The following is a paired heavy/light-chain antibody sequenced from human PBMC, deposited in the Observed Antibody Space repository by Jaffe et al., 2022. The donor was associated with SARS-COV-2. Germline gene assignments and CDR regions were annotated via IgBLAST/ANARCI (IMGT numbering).Heavy chain of an antibody. J-gene: IGHJ6*02. D-gene: IGHD2-15*01. CDR2: ISSSSTYT. V-gene: IGHV3-11*06. Sequence: QVHLVESGGGLVKPGGSLRLSCAASGFTFSDYHMSWIRQAPGKGLEWISYISSSSTYTNYADSVKGRFTISRDNAKNSLYLQMNSLRAEDTAVYYCARFGSCGGTCYYYGMDFWGQGTTVTVSS. CDR3: ARFGSCGGTCYYYGMDF. CDR1: GFTFSDYH.
Light chain of an antibody. CDR3: SSYGGSNYLV. V-gene: IGLV2-8*01. J-gene: IGLJ3*02. CDR1: SSDVGGYNY. Sequence: QSALTQPPSASGSPGQSVTISCTGTSSDVGGYNYVSWYQQHPGKAPKLMIYEVTKRPSGVPDRFSGSKSGNTASLTVSGLQAEDEADYYCSSYGGSNYLVFGGGTKLTVL. CDR2: EVT.